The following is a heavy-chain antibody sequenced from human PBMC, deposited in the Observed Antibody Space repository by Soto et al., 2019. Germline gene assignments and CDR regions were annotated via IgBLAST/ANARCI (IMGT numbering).Heavy chain of an antibody. D-gene: IGHD6-13*01. CDR1: GFTFSSFT. V-gene: IGHV3-21*01. CDR3: ARDASRDSSARGWFDP. J-gene: IGHJ5*02. CDR2: ISSNSAYI. Sequence: GGSLRLSCEASGFTFSSFTMNWVRQAPGKGLEWVSTISSNSAYIYYTDSLKGRFTISRDNARNSVHLQMNSLRAEDTAVYYCARDASRDSSARGWFDPWGPGTLVTGS.